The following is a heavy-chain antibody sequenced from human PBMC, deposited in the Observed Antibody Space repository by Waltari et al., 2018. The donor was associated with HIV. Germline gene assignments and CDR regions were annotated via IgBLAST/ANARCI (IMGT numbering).Heavy chain of an antibody. Sequence: EVQLVESGGDLVQPGGSLKLSCAASGFTFSGSTLHWVRQAPGKGLEWVGRIRSKTNNYATTYAASVKGRFTISRDDSKNTAYLLMNSLKIEDTAMYYCTRHLFDSWGQGTLVTVSS. CDR3: TRHLFDS. CDR2: IRSKTNNYAT. V-gene: IGHV3-73*01. CDR1: GFTFSGST. J-gene: IGHJ4*02.